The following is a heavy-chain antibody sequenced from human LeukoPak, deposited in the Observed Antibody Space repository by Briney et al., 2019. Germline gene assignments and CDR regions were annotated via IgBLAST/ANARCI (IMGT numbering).Heavy chain of an antibody. CDR1: GYTFTSYD. CDR3: ARESGNYYDSRADY. V-gene: IGHV1-8*01. D-gene: IGHD3-22*01. J-gene: IGHJ4*02. Sequence: GASVKVSCKASGYTFTSYDINWVRQATGQGLEWMGWMSPNSGNTGYAQKFQGRVTMTRNTSISTAYMELSSLRSEDTAVYYCARESGNYYDSRADYWGQGTLVTVSS. CDR2: MSPNSGNT.